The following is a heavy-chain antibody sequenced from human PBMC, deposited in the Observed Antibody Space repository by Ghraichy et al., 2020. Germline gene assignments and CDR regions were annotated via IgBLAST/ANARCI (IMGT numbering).Heavy chain of an antibody. V-gene: IGHV3-23*01. CDR3: VKSRGGNYIHRSMDV. J-gene: IGHJ6*02. D-gene: IGHD3-16*01. Sequence: GGSLRLSCAASGFTLDNYAMTWVRQAPGQGLEWVSGISASGGTIYYADSVKGRFTISRDKSKNTLYLQMDSLRAEDTALYYCVKSRGGNYIHRSMDVWGQGTTVTVSS. CDR2: ISASGGTI. CDR1: GFTLDNYA.